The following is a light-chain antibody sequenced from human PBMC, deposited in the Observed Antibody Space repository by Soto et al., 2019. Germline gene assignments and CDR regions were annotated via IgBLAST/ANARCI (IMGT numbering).Light chain of an antibody. J-gene: IGKJ1*01. V-gene: IGKV1-5*03. CDR1: QSISSW. Sequence: TVSATIGDRVTITCRASQSISSWLAWYQQKPGKAPKLLIYGASSLESGVPPRFSGDGSGTEFTLTISSLQRDDFGIYYGEPYSRLWSFGQGTKVDIK. CDR3: EPYSRLWS. CDR2: GAS.